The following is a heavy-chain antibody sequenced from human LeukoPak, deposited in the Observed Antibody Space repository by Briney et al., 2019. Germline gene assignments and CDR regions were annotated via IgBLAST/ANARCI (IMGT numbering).Heavy chain of an antibody. CDR1: GFTFSSYW. V-gene: IGHV3-74*01. J-gene: IGHJ3*02. CDR3: ARGDFGSSWYAFDI. CDR2: INSDGSST. Sequence: PGGSLRLSCAASGFTFSSYWMHWVRQAPGKGLVWVSRINSDGSSTSYADSVKGRFTISRDNAKNTLYLQMNSLRAEDTAVYYCARGDFGSSWYAFDIWGQGTMVTVSS. D-gene: IGHD6-13*01.